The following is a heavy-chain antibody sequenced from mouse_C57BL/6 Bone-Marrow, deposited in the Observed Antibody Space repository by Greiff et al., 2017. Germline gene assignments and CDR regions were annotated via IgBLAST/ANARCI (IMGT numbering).Heavy chain of an antibody. Sequence: QVQLQQSGAELVRPGTSVKVSCKASGYAFTNYLIEWVKQRPGQGLEWIGVINPGSGGTNYNEKFKGKATLTADKSSSTAYMQLSSLTSEDSAVYFCARCGDSNYSWFAYWGQGTLVTVSA. CDR1: GYAFTNYL. J-gene: IGHJ3*01. CDR2: INPGSGGT. V-gene: IGHV1-54*01. CDR3: ARCGDSNYSWFAY. D-gene: IGHD2-5*01.